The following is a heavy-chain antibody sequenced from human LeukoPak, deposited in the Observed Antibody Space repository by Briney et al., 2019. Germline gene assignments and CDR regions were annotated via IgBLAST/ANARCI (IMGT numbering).Heavy chain of an antibody. D-gene: IGHD3-16*01. CDR2: IYYSGST. V-gene: IGHV4-59*08. CDR1: GGSISSYY. Sequence: SETLSLTCTVSGGSISSYYWSWIRQPPGKGLEWIGYIYYSGSTNYNPSLKSRVTISVDTSKNQFSLKLSSVTAADTAVYYCASSDSGGTYDYWGQGTLVTVSS. CDR3: ASSDSGGTYDY. J-gene: IGHJ4*02.